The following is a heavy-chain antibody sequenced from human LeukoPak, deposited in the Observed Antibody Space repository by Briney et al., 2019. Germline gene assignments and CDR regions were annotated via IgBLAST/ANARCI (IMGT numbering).Heavy chain of an antibody. Sequence: SETLSLTCTVSGGSITSNYDWGWIRQPPGKGLAWIGNIYYSGITYHNPSLKSRVTMSVDTSKNQLSLKLSSVTAADTAVYYCARTGYTGYDFDYWGQGTLVTVSS. J-gene: IGHJ4*02. CDR2: IYYSGIT. V-gene: IGHV4-39*01. CDR1: GGSITSNYD. D-gene: IGHD5-12*01. CDR3: ARTGYTGYDFDY.